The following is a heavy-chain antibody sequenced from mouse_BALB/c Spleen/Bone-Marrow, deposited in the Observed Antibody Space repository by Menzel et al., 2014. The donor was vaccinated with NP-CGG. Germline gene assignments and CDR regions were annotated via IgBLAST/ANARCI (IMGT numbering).Heavy chain of an antibody. V-gene: IGHV5-6-4*01. CDR3: TRSYYRYDEEAWFAY. CDR1: GFTFSSYT. CDR2: ISSGGSYT. D-gene: IGHD2-14*01. Sequence: EVQGVESGGGLVKPGGSLKLSCAASGFTFSSYTMSWVRQAPEKRLEWVATISSGGSYTYYPDSVKGRFTISRDNAKNTLYLQMSSLKSEDTAMYYCTRSYYRYDEEAWFAYWGQGTLVNVSA. J-gene: IGHJ3*01.